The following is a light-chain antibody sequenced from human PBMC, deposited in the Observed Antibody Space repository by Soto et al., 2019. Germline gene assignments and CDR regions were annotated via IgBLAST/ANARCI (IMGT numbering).Light chain of an antibody. CDR2: HNN. J-gene: IGLJ1*01. V-gene: IGLV1-40*01. Sequence: QSVLTQPPSVSGAPGQRVTISCTGSNSNIGAGYDVHWCQQLPGTAPKLLIYHNNNRPSGVPDRFSGSQSGTSASLAITGLQAEDEADYYCQSYDSSYVFGTGTKVTVL. CDR3: QSYDSSYV. CDR1: NSNIGAGYD.